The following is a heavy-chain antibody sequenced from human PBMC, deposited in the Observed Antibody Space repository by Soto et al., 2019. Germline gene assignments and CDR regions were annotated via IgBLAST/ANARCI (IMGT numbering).Heavy chain of an antibody. Sequence: EVQLLESGGGLVQPGGSLRLSCAASGFTFSNYAMSWVRQAPGKGLEWVSCIIGSGGSTYYADSVKGRFTISRDNSKNTLFLQMNTLRDEDTAVYYCAKDRMYAWGGYVDYGMDVWGQGTTVTVSS. V-gene: IGHV3-23*01. D-gene: IGHD5-12*01. CDR2: IIGSGGST. CDR1: GFTFSNYA. CDR3: AKDRMYAWGGYVDYGMDV. J-gene: IGHJ6*02.